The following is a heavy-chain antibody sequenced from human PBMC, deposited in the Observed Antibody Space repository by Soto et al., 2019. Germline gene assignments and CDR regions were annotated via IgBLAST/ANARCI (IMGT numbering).Heavy chain of an antibody. Sequence: EVQLVESWGALVQPGGSLRLSCAASGFTFSSYWMHWVRHAPGKGLVWVSRINSDGSSTSYADSVKGRFTISRDNAKNTLYLQMNSLRAEDTAVYYCARASLVVAAATREDYWGQGTLVTVSS. CDR2: INSDGSST. D-gene: IGHD2-15*01. J-gene: IGHJ4*02. V-gene: IGHV3-74*01. CDR1: GFTFSSYW. CDR3: ARASLVVAAATREDY.